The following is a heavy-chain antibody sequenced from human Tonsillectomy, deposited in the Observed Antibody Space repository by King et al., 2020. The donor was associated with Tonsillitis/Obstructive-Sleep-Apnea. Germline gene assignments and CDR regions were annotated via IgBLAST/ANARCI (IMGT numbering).Heavy chain of an antibody. CDR2: TSGSGGSI. D-gene: IGHD2-15*01. CDR3: AKFLGYCSGGSCYLGGFDY. J-gene: IGHJ4*02. V-gene: IGHV3-23*04. CDR1: GFTFINYA. Sequence: VQLVESGGGFIQPGGSLRLSCAASGFTFINYAMNWVRQAPGKGLEWVSATSGSGGSIYYADSVKGRFTISRDNSKNTLYLQMNSLRAEDTSVYYCAKFLGYCSGGSCYLGGFDYWGQGTLVTVSS.